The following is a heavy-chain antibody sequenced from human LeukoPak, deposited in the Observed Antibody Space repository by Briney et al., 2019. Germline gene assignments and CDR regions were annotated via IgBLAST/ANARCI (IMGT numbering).Heavy chain of an antibody. Sequence: GGSLRLSCAASGFTFSSYGMHWVRQAPGKGLEWVAFIRSDSSNQYYADSVKGRFTISRDNSKNTLYLEMNSLRAEDTAVYYCAKVPLSSSGWDREYYFDYWGQGTLVTVSS. D-gene: IGHD6-19*01. CDR2: IRSDSSNQ. J-gene: IGHJ4*02. V-gene: IGHV3-30*02. CDR1: GFTFSSYG. CDR3: AKVPLSSSGWDREYYFDY.